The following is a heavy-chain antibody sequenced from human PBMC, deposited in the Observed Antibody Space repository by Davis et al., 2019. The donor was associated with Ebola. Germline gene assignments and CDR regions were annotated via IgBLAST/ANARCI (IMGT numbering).Heavy chain of an antibody. D-gene: IGHD2-15*01. J-gene: IGHJ6*02. CDR2: ISGSGGST. CDR3: AKGYCSGGSCYSIHYYYGMDV. V-gene: IGHV3-23*01. CDR1: GFTFSSYA. Sequence: GGSLRLSCAASGFTFSSYAMSWVRQAPGKGLEWVSAISGSGGSTYYADSVKGRFTISRDNSKNTLYLQMNSLRAEDTAVYYCAKGYCSGGSCYSIHYYYGMDVWGQGTTVTVSS.